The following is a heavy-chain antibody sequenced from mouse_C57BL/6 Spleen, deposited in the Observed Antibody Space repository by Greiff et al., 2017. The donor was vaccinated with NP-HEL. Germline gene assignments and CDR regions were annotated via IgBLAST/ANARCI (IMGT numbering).Heavy chain of an antibody. CDR1: GFTFSSYA. Sequence: EVHLVESGGGLVKPGGSLKLSCAASGFTFSSYAMSWVRQTPEKRLEWVATISDGGSYTYYPDNVKGRFTISRDNAKNNLYLQMSHLKSEDTAMYYCARGEGAWFAYWGQGTLVTVSA. V-gene: IGHV5-4*01. CDR3: ARGEGAWFAY. J-gene: IGHJ3*01. CDR2: ISDGGSYT.